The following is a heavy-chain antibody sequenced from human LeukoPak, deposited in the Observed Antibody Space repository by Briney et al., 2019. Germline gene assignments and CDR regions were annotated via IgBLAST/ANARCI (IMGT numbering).Heavy chain of an antibody. Sequence: ASVKVSCKASGGTFSSYAISWVRQAPGQGLEWMGGIIPIFGTANYAQKFQGRVTITTDESTSTAYMELSSLRSEDTAVYYCAGGRSLSSGGYYYMDVWGKGTTVTVSS. CDR3: AGGRSLSSGGYYYMDV. V-gene: IGHV1-69*05. CDR2: IIPIFGTA. J-gene: IGHJ6*03. CDR1: GGTFSSYA. D-gene: IGHD6-19*01.